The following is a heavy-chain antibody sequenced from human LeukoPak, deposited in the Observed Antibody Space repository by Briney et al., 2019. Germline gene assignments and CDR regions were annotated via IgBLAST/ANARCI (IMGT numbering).Heavy chain of an antibody. D-gene: IGHD3-10*01. V-gene: IGHV3-74*01. Sequence: GGSLRLSCVASGFSFSDYRMHWFRQAPGKGLVWVSRIYIDGVGTAYADFVKGRFIISRDNAKNTLYLQMNSLTSEDTAVYYCVTARGRFWGKGTTVTVSS. CDR3: VTARGRF. CDR2: IYIDGVGT. J-gene: IGHJ6*01. CDR1: GFSFSDYR.